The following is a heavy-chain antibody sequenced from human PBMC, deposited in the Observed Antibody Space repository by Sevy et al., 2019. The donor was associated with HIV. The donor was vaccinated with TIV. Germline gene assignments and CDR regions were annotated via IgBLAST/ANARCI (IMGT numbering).Heavy chain of an antibody. CDR1: GFILRIYA. Sequence: GGSLRLSCAASGFILRIYAMSWVRQAPGKGLEWVSSISSPGALTYYADSVKGRFTISRDNSKNTLFLQMNSLRAEDTALYFCAKGDEPATDYADYVPNGFDIWGQGPMVTVSS. D-gene: IGHD4-17*01. CDR2: ISSPGALT. V-gene: IGHV3-23*01. J-gene: IGHJ3*02. CDR3: AKGDEPATDYADYVPNGFDI.